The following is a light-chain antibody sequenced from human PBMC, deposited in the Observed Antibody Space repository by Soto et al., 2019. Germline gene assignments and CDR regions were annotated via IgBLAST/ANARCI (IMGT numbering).Light chain of an antibody. Sequence: DIQMTQSPSSLSACVGDRVTITCRASQGISNYLAWYQQKPGKVPKLLIYAASTLRSGVPSRFSGSGSGTDFTLTISSLQPEDVATYYCQKYNSAPQTFGQGTKVEIK. CDR2: AAS. J-gene: IGKJ1*01. CDR1: QGISNY. V-gene: IGKV1-27*01. CDR3: QKYNSAPQT.